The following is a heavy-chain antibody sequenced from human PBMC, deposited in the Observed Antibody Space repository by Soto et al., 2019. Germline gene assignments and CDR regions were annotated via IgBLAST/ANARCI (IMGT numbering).Heavy chain of an antibody. CDR2: IDPSDSYT. CDR3: ARRVTMDDAFDI. CDR1: GYSFINYW. J-gene: IGHJ3*02. D-gene: IGHD3-10*01. V-gene: IGHV5-10-1*01. Sequence: GEALKISCXGSGYSFINYWISWVRQMPGKGLEWMGRIDPSDSYTNYSPSFQGHVTISADKSISTAYLQWSSLKASDTAMYYCARRVTMDDAFDIWGQGTMVTVSS.